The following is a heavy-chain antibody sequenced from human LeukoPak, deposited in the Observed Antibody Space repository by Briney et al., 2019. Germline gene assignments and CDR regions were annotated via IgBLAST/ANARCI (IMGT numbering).Heavy chain of an antibody. CDR2: IRYDGSNK. CDR1: GFTFSSYG. D-gene: IGHD6-19*01. CDR3: AREPRIAVAGRYYFDY. J-gene: IGHJ4*02. V-gene: IGHV3-30*02. Sequence: TGGSLRLSCAASGFTFSSYGMHWVRQAPGKGLEWVAFIRYDGSNKYYADSVKGRFTISRDNSKNTLYLQMNSLRAEDTAVYYCAREPRIAVAGRYYFDYWGQGTLVTVSS.